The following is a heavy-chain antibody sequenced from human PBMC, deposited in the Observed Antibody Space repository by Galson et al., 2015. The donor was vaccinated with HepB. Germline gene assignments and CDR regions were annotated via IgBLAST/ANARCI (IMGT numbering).Heavy chain of an antibody. CDR3: AREDIVGDTFDY. CDR1: GDSVSTNSAA. Sequence: CAISGDSVSTNSAAWNWIRQSPSRGLEWLGRTYYTSKWHNDYAVSVKSRITINPDTSKNQFYLQLNSVTPEDTAVYYCAREDIVGDTFDYWGQGTLVPVSS. CDR2: TYYTSKWHN. J-gene: IGHJ4*02. V-gene: IGHV6-1*01. D-gene: IGHD2-15*01.